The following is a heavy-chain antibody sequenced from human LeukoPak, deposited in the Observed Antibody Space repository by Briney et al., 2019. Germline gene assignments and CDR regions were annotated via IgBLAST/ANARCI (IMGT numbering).Heavy chain of an antibody. Sequence: SETLSLTSTVSGASISYYYWSWIRQPAGKGLEWIGRIYGSGSTNYNLSLKSRVTISVNESKNQFSLKLTSVTAADTAVYYCARNTLTGTDSFDYWGQGTLVTVSS. D-gene: IGHD1-20*01. CDR2: IYGSGST. CDR3: ARNTLTGTDSFDY. CDR1: GASISYYY. V-gene: IGHV4-4*07. J-gene: IGHJ4*02.